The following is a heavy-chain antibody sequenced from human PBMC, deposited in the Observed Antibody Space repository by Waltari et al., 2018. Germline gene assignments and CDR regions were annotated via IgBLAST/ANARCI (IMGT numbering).Heavy chain of an antibody. D-gene: IGHD3-22*01. V-gene: IGHV1-69*12. CDR1: GGTFSSYA. J-gene: IGHJ4*02. CDR2: IIPIFGTA. Sequence: QVQLVQSGAEVKKPGSSVKVSCKASGGTFSSYAISWVRPAPGQGLEWMGGIIPIFGTANDAQKFQCRVTITADEATSTAYMELSSLRSEDTAVYYCARGSSYDSSGYFHFDYWGQGTLVTVSS. CDR3: ARGSSYDSSGYFHFDY.